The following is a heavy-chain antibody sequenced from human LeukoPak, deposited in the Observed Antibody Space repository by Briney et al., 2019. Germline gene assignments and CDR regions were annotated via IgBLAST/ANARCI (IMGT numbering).Heavy chain of an antibody. Sequence: GGSLRLSCAASGFTFSNYNINWVRQAPGKGLEWVSSITTSGNYKYYVDPVKGRFTISRDNAKNSLYLQMNSLRVEDTAVYYCARDSGYVDYWGQGTLVTVSS. CDR2: ITTSGNYK. V-gene: IGHV3-21*01. J-gene: IGHJ4*02. CDR1: GFTFSNYN. CDR3: ARDSGYVDY. D-gene: IGHD2-2*01.